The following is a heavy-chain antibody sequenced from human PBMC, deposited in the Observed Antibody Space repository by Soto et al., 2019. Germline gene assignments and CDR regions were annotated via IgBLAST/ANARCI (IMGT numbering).Heavy chain of an antibody. Sequence: GGSLRLSCAASGFILSNYWMHWVRQAPGKGLLWVSRINSDGRSTIYADSVKGRFTISRDNAKNTLYLQMNSLRAEDTAEYYCTRDVPGDYGAFDMWGQGTTVTVSS. CDR3: TRDVPGDYGAFDM. V-gene: IGHV3-74*01. J-gene: IGHJ3*02. CDR1: GFILSNYW. D-gene: IGHD4-17*01. CDR2: INSDGRST.